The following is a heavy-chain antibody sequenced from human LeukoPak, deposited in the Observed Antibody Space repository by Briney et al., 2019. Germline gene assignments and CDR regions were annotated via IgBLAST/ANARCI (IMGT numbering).Heavy chain of an antibody. CDR1: GASIASHSW. Sequence: SETQSLTCAVSGASIASHSWWSWVRQPPGKGLEWIGEVYHSGGANYKPSLKSRVTISVDTSRNHFSLKLTSVTAADTAVYFCAYNRNFALDNWGQGTLVTVSS. J-gene: IGHJ4*01. V-gene: IGHV4/OR15-8*01. CDR3: AYNRNFALDN. CDR2: VYHSGGA. D-gene: IGHD1-14*01.